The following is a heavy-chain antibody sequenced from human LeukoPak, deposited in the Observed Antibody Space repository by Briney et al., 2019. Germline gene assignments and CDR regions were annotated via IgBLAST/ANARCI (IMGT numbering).Heavy chain of an antibody. CDR3: ARVVGLTGYSSSWYLGYYYYMDV. CDR2: MIPIFGTA. J-gene: IGHJ6*03. V-gene: IGHV1-69*06. D-gene: IGHD6-13*01. Sequence: SVKVSCKASGGTFSSYAISWVRQAPGQGLEWRGGMIPIFGTANYAQKFQGRVTITADKSTSTAYMELSSLRSEDTAVYYCARVVGLTGYSSSWYLGYYYYMDVWGKGTTVTVSS. CDR1: GGTFSSYA.